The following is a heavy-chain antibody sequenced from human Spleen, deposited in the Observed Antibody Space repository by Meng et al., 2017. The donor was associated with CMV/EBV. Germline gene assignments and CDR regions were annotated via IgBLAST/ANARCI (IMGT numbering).Heavy chain of an antibody. CDR3: ARDEGVVEVPVANGGFDP. D-gene: IGHD2-2*01. J-gene: IGHJ5*02. Sequence: SETLSLTCTVSGGSISSYYWSWIRQPPGKGLEWIGYNYYSGSTNYNPSLKSRVTISVDTSKNQFSLELSSVTAADTAVYYCARDEGVVEVPVANGGFDPWGQGTLVTVSS. CDR1: GGSISSYY. CDR2: NYYSGST. V-gene: IGHV4-59*12.